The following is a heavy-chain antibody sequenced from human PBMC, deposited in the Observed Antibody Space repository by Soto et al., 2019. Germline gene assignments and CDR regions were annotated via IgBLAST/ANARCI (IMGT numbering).Heavy chain of an antibody. D-gene: IGHD6-19*01. J-gene: IGHJ6*02. CDR2: INPNSGGT. CDR3: ARDQSPSSGWPGMDV. Sequence: ASVKVSCKASGYTFAHYGISWVRQAPGQGLEWMGWINPNSGGTNYAQKFQGRVTMTRDTSISTAYMELNRLRSDDTAVYYCARDQSPSSGWPGMDVWGQGTTVTVSS. CDR1: GYTFAHYG. V-gene: IGHV1-2*02.